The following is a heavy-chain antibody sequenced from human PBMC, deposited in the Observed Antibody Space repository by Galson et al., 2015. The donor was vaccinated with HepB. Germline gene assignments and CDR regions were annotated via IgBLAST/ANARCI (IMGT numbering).Heavy chain of an antibody. J-gene: IGHJ4*02. CDR1: GFTFSSYA. CDR3: AGDSYGSYYFDY. V-gene: IGHV3-30-3*01. Sequence: SLRLSCAASGFTFSSYAMHWVRQAPGKGLEWVAVISYDGSNKYYADSVKGRFTISRDNSKNTLYLQMNSLRAEDTAVYYCAGDSYGSYYFDYWGQGTLVTVSS. D-gene: IGHD5-18*01. CDR2: ISYDGSNK.